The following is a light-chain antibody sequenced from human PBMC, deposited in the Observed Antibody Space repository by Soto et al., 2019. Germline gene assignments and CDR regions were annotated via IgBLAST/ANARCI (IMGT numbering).Light chain of an antibody. J-gene: IGKJ1*01. CDR1: QSISSY. CDR2: AAS. CDR3: QQSYSTPRT. Sequence: IQMTQSASSLSASVLDIVTITFRASQSISSYLNWYQQKPGKAPKLLIYAASSLQSGVPSRLSGSGSGTDFTLTISSLQPEDFATYYCQQSYSTPRTFGQGTKVDIK. V-gene: IGKV1-39*01.